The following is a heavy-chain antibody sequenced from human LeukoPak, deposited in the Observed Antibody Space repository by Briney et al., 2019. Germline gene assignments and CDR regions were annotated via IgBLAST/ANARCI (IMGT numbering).Heavy chain of an antibody. J-gene: IGHJ4*02. D-gene: IGHD1-1*01. Sequence: GMSLRLSCAASGFTFSSYGMHWVRQAPGKGLEGVADIWYDGSNKYYADSVKGRFTISRDNSKNTLYLQMNSLRAEDTAVYYCARGLRDWNDGRDYFDYWGQGTLVTVSS. CDR2: IWYDGSNK. CDR3: ARGLRDWNDGRDYFDY. V-gene: IGHV3-33*01. CDR1: GFTFSSYG.